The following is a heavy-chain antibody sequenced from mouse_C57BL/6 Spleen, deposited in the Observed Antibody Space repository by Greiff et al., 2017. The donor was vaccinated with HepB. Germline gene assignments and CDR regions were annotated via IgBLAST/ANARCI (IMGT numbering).Heavy chain of an antibody. CDR1: GFTFSDYG. J-gene: IGHJ3*01. CDR3: ARERQRRRAWFAY. D-gene: IGHD3-2*02. V-gene: IGHV5-17*01. CDR2: ISSGYSTI. Sequence: EVQRVESGGGLVKPGGSLKLSCAASGFTFSDYGMHWVRQAPEKGLEWVAYISSGYSTIYYADTVKGRFTISRDNAKNTLFLQMTSLRSEDTAMYYCARERQRRRAWFAYWGQGTLVTVSA.